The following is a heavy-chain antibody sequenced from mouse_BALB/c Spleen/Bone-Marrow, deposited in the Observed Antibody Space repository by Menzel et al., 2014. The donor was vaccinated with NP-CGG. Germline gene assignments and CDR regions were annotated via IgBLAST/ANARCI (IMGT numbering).Heavy chain of an antibody. Sequence: QVQLQQSGAELMKPGASMKISCKASGYTFSSFWIEWVKQRPGHGLEWIGEILPDSGSSNYNEKFKGKATLTADTSSNTVYMQLSSLTSEDSAVYYCARTPGVLYYFDYWGQGTPLTVSS. J-gene: IGHJ2*01. CDR2: ILPDSGSS. V-gene: IGHV1-9*01. CDR1: GYTFSSFW. CDR3: ARTPGVLYYFDY.